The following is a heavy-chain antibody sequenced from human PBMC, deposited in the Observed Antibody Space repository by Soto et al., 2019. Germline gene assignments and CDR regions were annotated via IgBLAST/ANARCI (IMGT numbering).Heavy chain of an antibody. CDR2: INHSGST. CDR3: ARVTYDILTGYYNIRFDY. CDR1: GGSFSGYC. J-gene: IGHJ4*02. Sequence: QVQLQQWGAGLLKPSETLSLTCAVYGGSFSGYCWSWIRQPPGKGLEWIGEINHSGSTNYNPSLKSRVTISVDTSKNQFSLKLSSVTAADTAVYYCARVTYDILTGYYNIRFDYWGQGTLVTVSS. V-gene: IGHV4-34*01. D-gene: IGHD3-9*01.